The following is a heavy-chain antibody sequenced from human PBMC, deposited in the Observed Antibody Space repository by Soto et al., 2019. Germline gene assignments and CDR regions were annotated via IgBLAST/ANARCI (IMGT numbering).Heavy chain of an antibody. CDR1: GFTSSSYA. CDR2: ISSNGGST. D-gene: IGHD5-12*01. CDR3: VKSSGDAATISH. J-gene: IGHJ4*02. V-gene: IGHV3-64D*06. Sequence: PGGSLRLSCSASGFTSSSYAMHWVRQAPGKGLEYVSAISSNGGSTYYADSVKGRFTISRDNSKNTLYLQMSSLRAEDTAVYYCVKSSGDAATISHWGQGTLVTVSS.